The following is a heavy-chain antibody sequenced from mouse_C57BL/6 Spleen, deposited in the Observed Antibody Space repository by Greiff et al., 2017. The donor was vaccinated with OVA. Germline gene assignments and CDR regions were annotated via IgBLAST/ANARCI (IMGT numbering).Heavy chain of an antibody. CDR2: IYPGSGST. D-gene: IGHD4-1*01. J-gene: IGHJ4*01. CDR3: ARGGSAANWYAMDY. V-gene: IGHV1-55*01. Sequence: QVQLQQPGAELVKPGASVKMSCKASGYTFTSYWITWVKQRPGQGLEWIGDIYPGSGSTNYNEQFKSKATLTVDTSSSTAYLQLISLVSEYSVVYYVARGGSAANWYAMDYWGKGTTVTVAS. CDR1: GYTFTSYW.